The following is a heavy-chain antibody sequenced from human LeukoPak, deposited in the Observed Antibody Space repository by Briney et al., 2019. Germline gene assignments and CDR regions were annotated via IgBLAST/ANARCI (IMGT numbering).Heavy chain of an antibody. D-gene: IGHD4-17*01. V-gene: IGHV3-30-3*01. Sequence: GRSLRLSCAASGSTFSRYAMHWVRQAPGKGLEWVTIISYDGSNKYYADSVKGRFTISRDNSKNTLYLQMNSLRAEDTAVYYCARDGDYALWKYYFDYWGQGTLVTVSS. J-gene: IGHJ4*02. CDR2: ISYDGSNK. CDR3: ARDGDYALWKYYFDY. CDR1: GSTFSRYA.